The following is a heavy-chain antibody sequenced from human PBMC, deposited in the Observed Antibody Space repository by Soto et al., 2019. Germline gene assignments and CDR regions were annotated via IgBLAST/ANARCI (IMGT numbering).Heavy chain of an antibody. J-gene: IGHJ4*02. V-gene: IGHV3-33*01. D-gene: IGHD6-19*01. CDR3: ARESAGSFDY. CDR2: IWYDGSNK. Sequence: QVQLVESGGGVVQPGRSLRLSCAASGFTFSCCGRHWVRQAPGKGLEWVAVIWYDGSNKYYADFVKGRFTISRDNSKTTLYLQRTRLRAEDTAVYYCARESAGSFDYWGQGTLVTVSS. CDR1: GFTFSCCG.